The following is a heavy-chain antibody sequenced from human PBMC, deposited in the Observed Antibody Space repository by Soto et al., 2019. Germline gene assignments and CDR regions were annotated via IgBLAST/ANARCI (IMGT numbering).Heavy chain of an antibody. CDR2: ISSSGSKI. J-gene: IGHJ4*02. V-gene: IGHV3-48*03. CDR1: GFAFSTYE. CDR3: ARESPGGSLDY. D-gene: IGHD3-10*01. Sequence: GSLLLPCSASGFAFSTYEMNWVRQAPGKGLEWVSHISSSGSKIYYADSVRGRFTISRDNAKNSLYLQMNSLRAEDTAVYYCARESPGGSLDYWGQGTLVTVYS.